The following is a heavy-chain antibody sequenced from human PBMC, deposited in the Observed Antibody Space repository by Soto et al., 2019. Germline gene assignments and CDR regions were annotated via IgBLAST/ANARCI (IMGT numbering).Heavy chain of an antibody. CDR3: VRPTDDYQLLWTATYGMDV. V-gene: IGHV3-30-3*01. D-gene: IGHD2-2*01. CDR2: ISYDGSNK. J-gene: IGHJ6*02. CDR1: GFTFSSYA. Sequence: QVQLVESGGGVVQPGRSLRLSCAASGFTFSSYAMHWVRQAPGKGLEWVAVISYDGSNKYYADSVKGRCTISRDNSKNQLYLQMNSLRAEDTAVYYCVRPTDDYQLLWTATYGMDVWGQGTTVTVSS.